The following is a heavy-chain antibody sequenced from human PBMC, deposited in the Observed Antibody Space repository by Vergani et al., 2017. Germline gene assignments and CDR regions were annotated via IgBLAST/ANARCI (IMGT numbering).Heavy chain of an antibody. Sequence: QVQLVQSGAEVKKPGASVKVSCKASGYTFTGYYMHWVRQAPGQGLEWMGWINPNSGGTNYAQKFQGRVTMTRDTSISTAYMELSRLRSDDTAVYYCARDGSTGYDFWSGYFIGWFDPWGQGTLVTVSS. CDR1: GYTFTGYY. CDR2: INPNSGGT. J-gene: IGHJ5*02. V-gene: IGHV1-2*02. CDR3: ARDGSTGYDFWSGYFIGWFDP. D-gene: IGHD3-3*01.